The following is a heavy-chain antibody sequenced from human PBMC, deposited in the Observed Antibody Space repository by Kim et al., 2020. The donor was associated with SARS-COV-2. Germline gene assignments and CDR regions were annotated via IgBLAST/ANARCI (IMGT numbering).Heavy chain of an antibody. V-gene: IGHV3-73*01. D-gene: IGHD6-19*01. Sequence: VKGRFTISRDDSKNTAYLQMNSLKTEDTAVYYCTRLRVVAGYYYYYGMDVWGQGTTVTVSS. CDR3: TRLRVVAGYYYYYGMDV. J-gene: IGHJ6*02.